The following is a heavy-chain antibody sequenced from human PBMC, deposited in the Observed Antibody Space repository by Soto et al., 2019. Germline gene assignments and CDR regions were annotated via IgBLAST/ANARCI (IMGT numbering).Heavy chain of an antibody. CDR3: ARDPCSGGSCYPPTGMDV. CDR2: IWYDGSNK. Sequence: GGSLRLSCAASGFTFSSYGMHWVRQAPGKGLEWVAVIWYDGSNKYYADSVKGRFTISRDNSKNTLYLQMNSLRAEDTAVYYCARDPCSGGSCYPPTGMDVWGQWTTVTVS. J-gene: IGHJ6*02. V-gene: IGHV3-33*01. D-gene: IGHD2-15*01. CDR1: GFTFSSYG.